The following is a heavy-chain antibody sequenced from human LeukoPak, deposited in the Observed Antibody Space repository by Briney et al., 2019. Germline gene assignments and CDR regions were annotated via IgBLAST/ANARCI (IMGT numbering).Heavy chain of an antibody. J-gene: IGHJ6*02. V-gene: IGHV1-2*06. D-gene: IGHD6-13*01. Sequence: GASVKVSCKASGYTVTGYYMHWVRQAPGQGLEWMGRINPNSGGTNYAQKLQGRVTMTTDTSTSTAYMELRSLRSDDTAVYYCAREPSFYSIAAAGIDYYYGMDVWGQGTTVTVSS. CDR2: INPNSGGT. CDR1: GYTVTGYY. CDR3: AREPSFYSIAAAGIDYYYGMDV.